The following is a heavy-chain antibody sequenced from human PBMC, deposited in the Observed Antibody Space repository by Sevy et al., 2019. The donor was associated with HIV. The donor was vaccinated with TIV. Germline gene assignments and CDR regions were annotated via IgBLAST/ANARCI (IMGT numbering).Heavy chain of an antibody. D-gene: IGHD3-22*01. V-gene: IGHV3-21*01. CDR2: ISSTFYI. J-gene: IGHJ6*02. CDR1: GFTFNVYT. CDR3: VQEIGAKNHV. Sequence: GSLRLSCAASGFTFNVYTMNWVRQAPGKGLEWVSSISSTFYINYADSVKGRFTISRDNAKNSLYLQMNSLRADDTSVYYCVQEIGAKNHVWGQGTTVTVSS.